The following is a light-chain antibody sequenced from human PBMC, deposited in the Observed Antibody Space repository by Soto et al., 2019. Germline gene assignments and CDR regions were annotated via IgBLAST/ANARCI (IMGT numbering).Light chain of an antibody. CDR2: GGS. J-gene: IGKJ2*01. CDR3: QQYGSSSYT. V-gene: IGKV3-20*01. CDR1: QSVSSSY. Sequence: EIVLTQSPGTLSLSPGDRGTLSCRASQSVSSSYLAWYQQKPGQAPRLLIYGGSSRAIGTPDRFSGSGSGTDFTLTISRLEPEDFAVYYCQQYGSSSYTFGQGTKLEIK.